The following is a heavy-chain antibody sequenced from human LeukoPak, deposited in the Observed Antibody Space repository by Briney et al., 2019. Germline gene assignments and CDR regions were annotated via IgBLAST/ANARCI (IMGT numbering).Heavy chain of an antibody. CDR2: IYYSGST. CDR1: GGSISSGDYY. V-gene: IGHV4-30-4*01. D-gene: IGHD3-9*01. Sequence: SQTLSLTCTVSGGSISSGDYYWSWIRQPPGKGLEWIGYIYYSGSTYYNPSLKSRVTISVDTSKNQFSLKLSSVTAADTAVYYCARGDILTGYPLFDYWGQGTLVTVSS. CDR3: ARGDILTGYPLFDY. J-gene: IGHJ4*02.